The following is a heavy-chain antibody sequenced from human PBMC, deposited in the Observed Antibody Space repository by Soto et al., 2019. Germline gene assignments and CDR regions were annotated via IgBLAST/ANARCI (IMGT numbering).Heavy chain of an antibody. CDR3: ARDGTYYDFWSGYHPGWFDP. CDR2: ISSSSSTI. J-gene: IGHJ5*02. D-gene: IGHD3-3*01. V-gene: IGHV3-48*01. Sequence: EVQLVESGGGLVQPGGSLRLFCAASGFTFSSYSMNWVRQAPGKGLEWVSYISSSSSTIYYADSVKGRFTISRDNAKNSLYLQMNSLRAEDTAVYYCARDGTYYDFWSGYHPGWFDPWGQGTLVTVSS. CDR1: GFTFSSYS.